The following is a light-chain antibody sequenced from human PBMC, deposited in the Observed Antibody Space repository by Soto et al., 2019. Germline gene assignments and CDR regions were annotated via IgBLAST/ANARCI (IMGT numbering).Light chain of an antibody. CDR1: QSVSSY. J-gene: IGKJ5*01. V-gene: IGKV3-11*01. CDR3: QQRSNWPPSIT. Sequence: ESVLTQSPATLSFSPGERATVSCRASQSVSSYLAWYQQKPGQAPRLLIYDASNRATGIPARFSGSGSGTDFTLTISSLEPEDFAVYYCQQRSNWPPSITFGQGTRLEIK. CDR2: DAS.